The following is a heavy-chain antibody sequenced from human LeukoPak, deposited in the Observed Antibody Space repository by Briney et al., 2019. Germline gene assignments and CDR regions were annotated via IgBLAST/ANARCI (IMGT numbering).Heavy chain of an antibody. J-gene: IGHJ4*02. Sequence: PSETLSLTCAVYGGSLSGYYWSWSRQPPGKGLEWIGEINHSGSTNYNPSLKSRVTISVDTSKNQFSLKLSSVTAADTAVYYCARSDSSGYYYDYWGQGTLVTVSS. CDR1: GGSLSGYY. CDR3: ARSDSSGYYYDY. CDR2: INHSGST. D-gene: IGHD3-22*01. V-gene: IGHV4-34*01.